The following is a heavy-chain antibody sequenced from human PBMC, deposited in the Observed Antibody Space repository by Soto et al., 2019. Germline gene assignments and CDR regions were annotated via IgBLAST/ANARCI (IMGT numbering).Heavy chain of an antibody. CDR1: GGSISSGDPY. J-gene: IGHJ4*02. CDR2: IYYSGST. Sequence: QVQLQESGPGLVKPSQALSLTCTVSGGSISSGDPYWSWIRQPPGKGLEWIGYIYYSGSTYYNPSLKSRVTISLDTSKNQFSLNLTSVTAADTAVYYCARYVPPDFDYWGQGTLVTVSS. CDR3: ARYVPPDFDY. D-gene: IGHD2-2*01. V-gene: IGHV4-30-4*01.